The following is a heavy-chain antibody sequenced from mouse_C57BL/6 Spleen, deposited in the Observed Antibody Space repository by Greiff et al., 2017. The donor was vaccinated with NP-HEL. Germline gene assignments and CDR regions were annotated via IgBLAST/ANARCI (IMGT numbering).Heavy chain of an antibody. CDR2: INPNNGGT. CDR1: GYTFTDYY. D-gene: IGHD1-1*01. CDR3: ARGPYYYGSSYLDY. Sequence: EVQLQQSGPELVKPGASVKISCKASGYTFTDYYMNWVKQSHGKSLEWIGDINPNNGGTSYNQKFKGKATLTVDKSSSTAYMELRSLTSEDSAVYYCARGPYYYGSSYLDYGGQGTTLTVSS. J-gene: IGHJ2*01. V-gene: IGHV1-26*01.